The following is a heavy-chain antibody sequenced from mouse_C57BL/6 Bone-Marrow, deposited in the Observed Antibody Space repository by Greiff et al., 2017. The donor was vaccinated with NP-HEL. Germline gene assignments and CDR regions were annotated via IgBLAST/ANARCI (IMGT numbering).Heavy chain of an antibody. CDR1: GFSLTSYG. V-gene: IGHV2-4*01. CDR2: IWSGGST. Sequence: VKVVESGPGLVQPSQSLSITCTVSGFSLTSYGVHWVRQPPGKGLEWLGVIWSGGSTDYNAAFISRLSINKDNSKSQVFFKMNSLQADDTAIYYCATPETWFAYWDQGTLVTVSA. J-gene: IGHJ3*01. CDR3: ATPETWFAY.